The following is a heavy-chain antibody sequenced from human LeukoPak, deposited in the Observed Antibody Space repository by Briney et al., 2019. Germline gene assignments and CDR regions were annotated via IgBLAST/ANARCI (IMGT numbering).Heavy chain of an antibody. CDR2: IYYSGST. CDR1: GGSISSYY. Sequence: SETLSLTCTVSGGSISSYYWSWIRQPPGKGLEWIGYIYYSGSTNYNPSLKSRVTISVDTSKNQFSLKLSSVTAADTAVYYCAGAQGAYYDTEFDYWGQGTLVTVSS. CDR3: AGAQGAYYDTEFDY. J-gene: IGHJ4*02. V-gene: IGHV4-59*03. D-gene: IGHD3-22*01.